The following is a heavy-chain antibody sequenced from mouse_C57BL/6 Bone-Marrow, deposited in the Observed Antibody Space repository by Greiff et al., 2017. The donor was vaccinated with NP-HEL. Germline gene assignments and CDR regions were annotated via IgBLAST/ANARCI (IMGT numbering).Heavy chain of an antibody. CDR3: AKWGDWFAY. J-gene: IGHJ3*01. CDR1: GYTFTSYW. CDR2: IDLSDSYT. V-gene: IGHV1-69*01. Sequence: QVQLQQPGAELVMPGASVKLSCKASGYTFTSYWMHWVKQRPGQGLEWIGEIDLSDSYTNYNQKFKGKSTLTVDKSSSTAYMQLSSLTSEDSAVYYCAKWGDWFAYWGQGTLVTVSA.